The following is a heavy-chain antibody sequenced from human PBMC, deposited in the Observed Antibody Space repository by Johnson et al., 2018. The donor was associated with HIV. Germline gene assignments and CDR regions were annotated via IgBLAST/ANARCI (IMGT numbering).Heavy chain of an antibody. Sequence: MQLVESGGGVVQPGGSLRLSCAASGFTFSSYGMHWVRQAPGKGLEWVANIKQDGRAKYYVDSVKGRFTISRDNSKNTLYLQMNSLRAEDTAVYYCARVGDGSGYYFDAFDIWGQGTMVTVSS. D-gene: IGHD3-22*01. V-gene: IGHV3-7*01. J-gene: IGHJ3*02. CDR3: ARVGDGSGYYFDAFDI. CDR2: IKQDGRAK. CDR1: GFTFSSYG.